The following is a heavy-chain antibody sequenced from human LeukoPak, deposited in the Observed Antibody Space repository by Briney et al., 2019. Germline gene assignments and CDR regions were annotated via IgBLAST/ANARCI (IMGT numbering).Heavy chain of an antibody. CDR3: AKDMTHGYYYGSGLSAFDI. Sequence: GGSLRLSCAASGFTVSSNYMSWVRQAPGKGLEWVSVIYSGGSTYYADSVKGRFTISRDNAKNSLYLQMNSLRAEDTALYYCAKDMTHGYYYGSGLSAFDIWGQGTMVTVSS. J-gene: IGHJ3*02. CDR1: GFTVSSNY. CDR2: IYSGGST. V-gene: IGHV3-53*05. D-gene: IGHD3-10*01.